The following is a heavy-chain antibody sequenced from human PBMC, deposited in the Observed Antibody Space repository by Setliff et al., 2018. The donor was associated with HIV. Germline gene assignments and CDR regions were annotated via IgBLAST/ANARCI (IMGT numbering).Heavy chain of an antibody. D-gene: IGHD3-9*01. CDR2: IKSKTDGGTT. CDR3: VGHYYDPLTGYYVWFFDV. CDR1: GFTFGDYY. V-gene: IGHV3-15*05. Sequence: PGRSLRLSCAASGFTFGDYYMTWVRQAPGKGLEWVGRIKSKTDGGTTDYAAPVKDRFTISRDDSRNTLYLQMNSMKSDDTATYYCVGHYYDPLTGYYVWFFDVWGRGTLVTVSS. J-gene: IGHJ2*01.